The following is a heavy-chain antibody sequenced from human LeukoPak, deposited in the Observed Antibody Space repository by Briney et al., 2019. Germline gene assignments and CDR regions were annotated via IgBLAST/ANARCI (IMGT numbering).Heavy chain of an antibody. CDR2: ISSSSSTI. D-gene: IGHD6-19*01. J-gene: IGHJ4*02. CDR3: AKDPISVAGTNPFDY. CDR1: GFTFSSYS. Sequence: PGGSLRLSCAASGFTFSSYSVNWVRQAPGKGLEWVSYISSSSSTIYYVESVKGRFTTSRDNAKNSLYLQMNSLRAEETAIYYCAKDPISVAGTNPFDYWGQGTLVTVSS. V-gene: IGHV3-48*01.